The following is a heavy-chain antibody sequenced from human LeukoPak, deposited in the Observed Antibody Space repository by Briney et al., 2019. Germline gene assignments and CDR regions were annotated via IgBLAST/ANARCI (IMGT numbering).Heavy chain of an antibody. CDR3: ARRGGSGRSFDY. J-gene: IGHJ4*02. CDR2: IYYSGST. D-gene: IGHD3-10*01. Sequence: PSETLSLTCTVSGASVSSGGYYWSWLRQPPGKGLEWIGYIYYSGSTNYNPSLKSRVTISVDTSKNQFSLKVSSATAADTAVYYCARRGGSGRSFDYWGQGTLVTVSS. CDR1: GASVSSGGYY. V-gene: IGHV4-61*08.